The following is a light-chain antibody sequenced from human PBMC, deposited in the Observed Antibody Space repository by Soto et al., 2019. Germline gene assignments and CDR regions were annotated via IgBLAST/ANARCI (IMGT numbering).Light chain of an antibody. J-gene: IGKJ5*01. CDR3: QQYNSYST. CDR2: NAS. Sequence: DIQMTQSPSTLSASVRDRVTITCRASQSVDNWLAWYQHTPGKAPKLLIYNASTLESGVPSRFSGSGSGTEFTLTISSLQPDDFATYYCQQYNSYSTFGQGTRLEIK. V-gene: IGKV1-5*03. CDR1: QSVDNW.